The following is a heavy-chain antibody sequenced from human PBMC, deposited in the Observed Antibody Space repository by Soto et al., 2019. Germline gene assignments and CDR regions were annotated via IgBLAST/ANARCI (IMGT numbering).Heavy chain of an antibody. D-gene: IGHD6-19*01. CDR2: ISYEGSSE. Sequence: QVQLLESGGGVVQPGRSLRLSCATSGFNFGVFAMYWVRQAPRKGLEWVAGISYEGSSEYYPDSVKGRFTISRDNSKNTLDLQINSLRAEDTSMYYCARVGVAVAGDYWGQGTLVIVSS. V-gene: IGHV3-30-3*01. CDR3: ARVGVAVAGDY. CDR1: GFNFGVFA. J-gene: IGHJ4*02.